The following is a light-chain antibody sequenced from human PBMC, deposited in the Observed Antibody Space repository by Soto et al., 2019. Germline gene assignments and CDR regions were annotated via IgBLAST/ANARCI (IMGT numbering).Light chain of an antibody. Sequence: QSALTQPPSASGSPGQSVTISCTGTSSDVGGYNYVSWYQQHPGKAPKLMIYEVSNRPSGVSNRFSGSKSGNTASLTISGLQAEDEADYYCRSYTSSSTLGVFGTGTKLTVL. V-gene: IGLV2-14*01. J-gene: IGLJ1*01. CDR1: SSDVGGYNY. CDR2: EVS. CDR3: RSYTSSSTLGV.